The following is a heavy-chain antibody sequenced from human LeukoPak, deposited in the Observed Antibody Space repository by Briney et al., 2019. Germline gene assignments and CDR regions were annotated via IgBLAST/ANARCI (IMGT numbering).Heavy chain of an antibody. D-gene: IGHD3-22*01. CDR2: INSDGSST. CDR1: GFTFSSYW. CDR3: ARGGSNDYYVY. J-gene: IGHJ4*02. V-gene: IGHV3-74*01. Sequence: GGSLRLSCAASGFTFSSYWMYWVRQAPGKGLVWVSRINSDGSSTTYADSVKGRFTISRDNAKNTLYLEMNSLRAEDTAVYYCARGGSNDYYVYWGQGTLVTVSS.